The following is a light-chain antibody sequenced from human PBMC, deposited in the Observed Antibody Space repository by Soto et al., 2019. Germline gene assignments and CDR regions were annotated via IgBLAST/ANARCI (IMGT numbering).Light chain of an antibody. CDR1: QSVSTW. CDR3: QQYNRYPLT. V-gene: IGKV1-5*01. Sequence: DIQMTQSPSTLSASVRDRVTITCRASQSVSTWLAWYQQKPGEAPNLLIFDASNLQSGVPSRFSGSGSGTEFTLTISSLQPDDFATYYCQQYNRYPLTFGGGTKVEIK. CDR2: DAS. J-gene: IGKJ4*01.